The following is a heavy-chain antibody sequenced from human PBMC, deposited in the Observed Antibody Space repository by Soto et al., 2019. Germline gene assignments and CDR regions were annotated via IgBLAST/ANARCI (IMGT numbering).Heavy chain of an antibody. V-gene: IGHV5-51*01. CDR2: IYPGDSDT. Sequence: GEALKISGKGSGYSLSSYWIGWVRQMPGKGLEWMGIIYPGDSDTRYSLSFQGQVTISADKSISTAYLQWSSLKASDTAMYYCARHPLGDYDIMDVWGQGTTVTGSS. CDR3: ARHPLGDYDIMDV. D-gene: IGHD4-17*01. CDR1: GYSLSSYW. J-gene: IGHJ6*02.